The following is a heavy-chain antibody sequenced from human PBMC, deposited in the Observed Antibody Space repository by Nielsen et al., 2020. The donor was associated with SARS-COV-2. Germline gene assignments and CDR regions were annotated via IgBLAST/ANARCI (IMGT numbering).Heavy chain of an antibody. D-gene: IGHD3-3*01. Sequence: GGSLRLSCAASGFTFSSYGMHWVRQAPGKGLEWVAVIWYDGSNKYYADSVKGRFTISRDNSKNTLYLQMNSLRAEDTAVYYCARDYDFWSGYYLDYWGQGTLVTVSS. CDR1: GFTFSSYG. V-gene: IGHV3-33*01. CDR2: IWYDGSNK. CDR3: ARDYDFWSGYYLDY. J-gene: IGHJ4*02.